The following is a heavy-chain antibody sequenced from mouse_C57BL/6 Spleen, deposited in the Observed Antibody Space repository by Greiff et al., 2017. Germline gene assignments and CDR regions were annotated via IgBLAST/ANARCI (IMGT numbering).Heavy chain of an antibody. V-gene: IGHV1-54*01. Sequence: QVQLQQSGAELVRPGPSVKVSCKASGYAFTNYLIEWVKQRPGQGLEWIGVINPGSGGTNYNEKFKGKATLTADKSSSTAYMQLSSLTSEDSAVYFCARSYYGSSWNYFDYWGQGTTLTVSS. CDR1: GYAFTNYL. CDR2: INPGSGGT. D-gene: IGHD1-1*01. CDR3: ARSYYGSSWNYFDY. J-gene: IGHJ2*01.